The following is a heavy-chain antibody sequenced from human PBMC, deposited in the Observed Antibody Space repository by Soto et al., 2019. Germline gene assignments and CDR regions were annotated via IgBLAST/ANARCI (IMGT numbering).Heavy chain of an antibody. CDR1: GDSVSSNSAD. D-gene: IGHD6-19*01. J-gene: IGHJ6*02. Sequence: SQTLSLTCAISGDSVSSNSADWHWIRQSPSRGLEWLGRTFYRSQWFNDYAVSVKTRIAINPDTSKNQFSLHLNSVTPDDTAVYYCARVPGQGYSSGKYYFYGMDVSGHGTSVTVSS. V-gene: IGHV6-1*01. CDR2: TFYRSQWFN. CDR3: ARVPGQGYSSGKYYFYGMDV.